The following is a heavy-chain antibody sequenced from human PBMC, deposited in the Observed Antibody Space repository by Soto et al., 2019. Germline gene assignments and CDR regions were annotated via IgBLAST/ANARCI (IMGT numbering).Heavy chain of an antibody. CDR3: ARGYYGSGSQPRGYYYSVMDV. J-gene: IGHJ6*02. D-gene: IGHD3-10*01. CDR2: VNPNSGNT. Sequence: ASVKVSCKASGYTFTSYAISWVRQATGQGLEWMGWVNPNSGNTGYAQKFQGRVTMTRNTSISTAYMELSSLRSEDTAVYYCARGYYGSGSQPRGYYYSVMDVWGQGTTVTVSS. V-gene: IGHV1-8*01. CDR1: GYTFTSYA.